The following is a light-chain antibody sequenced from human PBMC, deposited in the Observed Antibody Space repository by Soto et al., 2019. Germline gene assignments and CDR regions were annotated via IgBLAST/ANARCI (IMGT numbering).Light chain of an antibody. V-gene: IGLV2-8*01. CDR3: TSYAGSNIWV. Sequence: QSALTQPPSASGSPGQSVTISCTGTSCDVGAYNYVSWYQQYPGKAPKLMIYEVNKRPSGVPDRFSGSKSGKTASLTVSGLQPEDEAEYHCTSYAGSNIWVFGGGTQRTVL. CDR1: SCDVGAYNY. J-gene: IGLJ3*02. CDR2: EVN.